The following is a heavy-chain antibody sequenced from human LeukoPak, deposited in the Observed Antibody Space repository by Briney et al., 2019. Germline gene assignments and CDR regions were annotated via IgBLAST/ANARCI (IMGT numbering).Heavy chain of an antibody. D-gene: IGHD3-10*01. CDR3: TILRYGSGSYSPHDY. J-gene: IGHJ4*02. CDR2: IRSKANSYAT. V-gene: IGHV3-73*01. CDR1: GLTFSGSA. Sequence: GGSLRLSCAASGLTFSGSAMHWVRQASGKGLEWVGRIRSKANSYATAYAASVKGRFTISRDDSKNTAYLQMNSLKTEDTDVYYCTILRYGSGSYSPHDYWGQGTLVTVSS.